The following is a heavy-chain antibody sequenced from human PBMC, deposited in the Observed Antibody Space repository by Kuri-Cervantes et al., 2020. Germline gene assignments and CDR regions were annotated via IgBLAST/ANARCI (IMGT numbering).Heavy chain of an antibody. J-gene: IGHJ4*02. D-gene: IGHD3-10*01. V-gene: IGHV3-66*02. CDR1: GFTFSDYY. CDR3: ARGGLWFGELSSFDY. CDR2: IYSGGST. Sequence: LSLTCAASGFTFSDYYMSWIRQAPGKGLEWVSVIYSGGSTYYADSVRGRFTISRDNSKNTLYLQMNSLRAEDTAVYYCARGGLWFGELSSFDYWGQGTLVTVSS.